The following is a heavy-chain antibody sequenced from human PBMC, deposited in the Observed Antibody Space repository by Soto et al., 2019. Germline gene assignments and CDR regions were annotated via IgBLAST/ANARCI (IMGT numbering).Heavy chain of an antibody. CDR1: GYTFTSYG. D-gene: IGHD6-19*01. CDR2: ISAYNGNT. Sequence: QVPLVQSGAEVKKPGASVKVSCKASGYTFTSYGISWVRQAPGQGLEWMGWISAYNGNTNYAQKLQGRVTMTTDTSTSTAYMELRSLRSDDTAVYYCARMQSSGWHAGGGSYYMDVWGKGTTVTVSS. CDR3: ARMQSSGWHAGGGSYYMDV. V-gene: IGHV1-18*01. J-gene: IGHJ6*03.